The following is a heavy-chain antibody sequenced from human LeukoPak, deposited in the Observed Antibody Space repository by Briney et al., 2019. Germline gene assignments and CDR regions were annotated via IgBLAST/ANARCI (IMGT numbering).Heavy chain of an antibody. CDR1: GYTFTSYD. CDR2: MNPNSDNT. Sequence: ASVKVSCKASGYTFTSYDINWVRQATGQGREWMGWMNPNSDNTGYAQKFQGRVTMTRNNSISTAYMELSSLRSEATAVYYCARGYSSGTFDYWGQGTLVTVSS. D-gene: IGHD6-19*01. CDR3: ARGYSSGTFDY. V-gene: IGHV1-8*01. J-gene: IGHJ4*02.